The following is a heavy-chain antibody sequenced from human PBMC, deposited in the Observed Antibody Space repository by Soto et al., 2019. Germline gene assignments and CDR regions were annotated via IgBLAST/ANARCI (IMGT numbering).Heavy chain of an antibody. J-gene: IGHJ4*02. CDR2: IYHSGST. D-gene: IGHD6-6*01. CDR3: ARSVAAGPHGGQTGGDY. V-gene: IGHV4-4*02. Sequence: QVQLQESGPGLVKPSGTLSLTCAVSGGSISSSNWWSWVRQPPVKGLEWIGEIYHSGSTNYNPSLKSRVNRSVDKSKNQFYLKLSSVTAADTAVYYCARSVAAGPHGGQTGGDYWGQGTLVTVSS. CDR1: GGSISSSNW.